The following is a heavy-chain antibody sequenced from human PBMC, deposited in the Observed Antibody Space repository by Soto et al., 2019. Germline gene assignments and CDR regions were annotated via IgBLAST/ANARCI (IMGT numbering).Heavy chain of an antibody. V-gene: IGHV4-61*08. Sequence: SETLSLTCTVSGGSINSGAYYWIWIRQPPGKGLEWIGVFYNGGTTNYSPSLKSRVTISVDTSKNQFSLKLNSVTAADTAVYYCARDGSERTANYWGQGILVTVYS. CDR1: GGSINSGAYY. J-gene: IGHJ4*02. CDR2: FYNGGTT. D-gene: IGHD3-10*01. CDR3: ARDGSERTANY.